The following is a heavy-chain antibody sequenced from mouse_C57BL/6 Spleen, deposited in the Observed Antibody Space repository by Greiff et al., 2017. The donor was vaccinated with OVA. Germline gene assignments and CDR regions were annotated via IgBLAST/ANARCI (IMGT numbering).Heavy chain of an antibody. CDR1: GFSFTSYG. CDR3: ARPIYEDAMDY. V-gene: IGHV2-2*01. CDR2: IWSGGST. Sequence: VQRVESGPGLVKPSQSVSISCTVSGFSFTSYGVHWVSQSPGKGLEWLGVIWSGGSTDSNAAFISRLSSSKDNTNSQVCFKMNSLQADDTAIYYCARPIYEDAMDYWGQGTSVTVSS. J-gene: IGHJ4*01. D-gene: IGHD2-3*01.